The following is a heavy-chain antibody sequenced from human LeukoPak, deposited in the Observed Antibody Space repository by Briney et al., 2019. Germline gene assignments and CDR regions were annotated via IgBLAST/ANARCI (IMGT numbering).Heavy chain of an antibody. Sequence: ASVKVSCKASGYTFTSYGISWVRQAPGQGLEWMGWISAYNGNTNYAQKLQGRVTMTTDTSTSTAYTELRSLRSDDTAVYYCAYEYCTNGVCYSYWGQGTLVTVSS. CDR3: AYEYCTNGVCYSY. CDR1: GYTFTSYG. CDR2: ISAYNGNT. J-gene: IGHJ4*02. V-gene: IGHV1-18*01. D-gene: IGHD2-8*01.